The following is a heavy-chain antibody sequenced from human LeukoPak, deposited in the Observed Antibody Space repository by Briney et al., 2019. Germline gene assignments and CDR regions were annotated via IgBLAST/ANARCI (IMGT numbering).Heavy chain of an antibody. CDR3: ARDPFPVDEAFDI. Sequence: ASVKVSCKASGYTFTGYYMHWVRQAPGQGLEWMGWINPNSGGTNYAQKFQGRVTMTRDTSISTAYMELSRLRSGDTAVYYCARDPFPVDEAFDIWGQGTMVTVSS. V-gene: IGHV1-2*02. CDR1: GYTFTGYY. J-gene: IGHJ3*02. D-gene: IGHD2/OR15-2a*01. CDR2: INPNSGGT.